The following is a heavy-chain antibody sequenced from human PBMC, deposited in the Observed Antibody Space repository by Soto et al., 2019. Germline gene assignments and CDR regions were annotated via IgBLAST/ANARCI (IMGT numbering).Heavy chain of an antibody. CDR3: ARRPSGYDVTYFDS. V-gene: IGHV4-59*08. CDR1: GGSISSYY. D-gene: IGHD5-12*01. Sequence: QVQLQESGPGLVKPSETLSLTCTVSGGSISSYYWSWIRQPPGKGLEWIGYIYYSGSTNYNPSLKSRVTISVDTSKQQFSLTMRSVTAADTAVYYCARRPSGYDVTYFDSWGQGTLVTVSS. CDR2: IYYSGST. J-gene: IGHJ4*02.